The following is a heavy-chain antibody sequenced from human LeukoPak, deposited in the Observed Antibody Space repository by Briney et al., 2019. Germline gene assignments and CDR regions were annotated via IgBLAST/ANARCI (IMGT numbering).Heavy chain of an antibody. CDR1: GFTFSSYG. V-gene: IGHV3-30*02. D-gene: IGHD3-16*01. J-gene: IGHJ4*02. CDR3: AKGENDYVWGNQD. Sequence: GGSLRLSCAASGFTFSSYGMYWVRQAPGKGLEWVAFIRYDGSNKYYADSVKGRFTISRDNSKNTLYLQMNSLRAEDTAVYYCAKGENDYVWGNQDWGQGTLVTVSS. CDR2: IRYDGSNK.